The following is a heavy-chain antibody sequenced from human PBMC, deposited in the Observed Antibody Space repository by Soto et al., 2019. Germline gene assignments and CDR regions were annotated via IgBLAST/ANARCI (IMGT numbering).Heavy chain of an antibody. CDR1: GFTFSNYA. J-gene: IGHJ4*02. D-gene: IGHD6-13*01. Sequence: GGSLRLSCAASGFTFSNYAMSRVRQAPGKGLEWVSSISGSGGSTYYADSVKGRFTISRDNSKNTLYLHMNSLRAEDTAVYYCAKVKTEAGIDYWGQGTLVTVSS. V-gene: IGHV3-23*01. CDR2: ISGSGGST. CDR3: AKVKTEAGIDY.